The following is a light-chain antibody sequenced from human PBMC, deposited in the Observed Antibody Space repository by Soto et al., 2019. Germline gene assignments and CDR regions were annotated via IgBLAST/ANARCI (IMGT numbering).Light chain of an antibody. Sequence: QSPATLSLSPGERATLSCWASQSVSNFFVWYQQKPGQAPRLLIYDASKRATGIPARFSGSGSGTDFTLTISSLEPEDFAVYYCQQRSIWPWTFGQGTKVDIK. CDR2: DAS. CDR1: QSVSNF. V-gene: IGKV3-11*01. J-gene: IGKJ1*01. CDR3: QQRSIWPWT.